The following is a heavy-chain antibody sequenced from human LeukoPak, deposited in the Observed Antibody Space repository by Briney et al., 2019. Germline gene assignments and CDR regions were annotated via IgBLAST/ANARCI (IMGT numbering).Heavy chain of an antibody. D-gene: IGHD3-22*01. J-gene: IGHJ3*02. Sequence: ASVKVSCKASGYTFTSYGISWVRQAPGQGLEWMGWISAYNGNTNYAQKLQGRVTMTTDTSTSTAYMELRSLRSGDTAVYYCARDQPFITMIRNGAFDIWGQGTMVTVSS. V-gene: IGHV1-18*01. CDR3: ARDQPFITMIRNGAFDI. CDR1: GYTFTSYG. CDR2: ISAYNGNT.